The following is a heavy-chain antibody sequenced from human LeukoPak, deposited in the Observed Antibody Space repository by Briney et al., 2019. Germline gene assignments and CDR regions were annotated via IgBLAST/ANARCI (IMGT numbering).Heavy chain of an antibody. CDR1: GGSISSSSYY. CDR3: ARDCSSSWYVVNAFDI. CDR2: IYYSGST. J-gene: IGHJ3*02. Sequence: SETLSLTCTVSGGSISSSSYYWGWIRQPPGKGLEWIGSIYYSGSTYYNPSLKSRVTISVDTSKNQFSLKLSSVTAADTAVYYCARDCSSSWYVVNAFDIWGQGTMVTVSS. D-gene: IGHD6-13*01. V-gene: IGHV4-39*07.